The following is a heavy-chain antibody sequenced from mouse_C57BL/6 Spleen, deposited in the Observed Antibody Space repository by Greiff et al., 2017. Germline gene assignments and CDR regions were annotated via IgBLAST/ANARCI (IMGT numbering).Heavy chain of an antibody. J-gene: IGHJ4*01. D-gene: IGHD1-1*01. CDR3: ARSLYYYGSSYGAMDY. Sequence: EVKLMESGGGLVKPGGSLKLSCAASGFTFSDYGMHWVRQAPEKGLEWVAYISSGSSTIYYADTVKGRFTISRDNAKNTLFLQMTSLRSEDTAMYYCARSLYYYGSSYGAMDYWGQGTSVTVSS. CDR1: GFTFSDYG. V-gene: IGHV5-17*01. CDR2: ISSGSSTI.